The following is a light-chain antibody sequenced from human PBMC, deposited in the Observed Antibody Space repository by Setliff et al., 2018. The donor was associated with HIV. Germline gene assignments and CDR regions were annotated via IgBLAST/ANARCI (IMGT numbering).Light chain of an antibody. Sequence: QSALTQPASVSGSPGQSITISCTGTSSDVGSYNLVSWYQQHPGKAPKLMIYEGSKRPSGVSNRFSGSKSGNTASLTISGLQAEDEADYYCNSYTTRSPLGVFGRGTKVTVL. CDR3: NSYTTRSPLGV. CDR2: EGS. V-gene: IGLV2-14*02. J-gene: IGLJ3*02. CDR1: SSDVGSYNL.